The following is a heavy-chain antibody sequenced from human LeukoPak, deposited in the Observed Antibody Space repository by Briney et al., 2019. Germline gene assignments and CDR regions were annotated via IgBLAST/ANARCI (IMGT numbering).Heavy chain of an antibody. D-gene: IGHD6-13*01. CDR2: IYSGGST. CDR1: GFTVSSNY. J-gene: IGHJ4*02. Sequence: PGGSLRLSCAASGFTVSSNYMSWVRQAPGKGLEWVSVIYSGGSTYYADSVKGRFTISRDNSKNTLYLQMNSLRAEDTAVYYCARGRYSSSWYPLDYWGQGTLVTVSS. V-gene: IGHV3-53*05. CDR3: ARGRYSSSWYPLDY.